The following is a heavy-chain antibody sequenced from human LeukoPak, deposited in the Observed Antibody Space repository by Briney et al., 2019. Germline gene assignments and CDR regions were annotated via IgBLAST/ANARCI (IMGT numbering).Heavy chain of an antibody. CDR2: IYPGDSDT. CDR3: ARFLNYHDSSDDSRGFDY. CDR1: GYSFTSYW. J-gene: IGHJ4*02. V-gene: IGHV5-51*01. Sequence: GESLKISCKGSGYSFTSYWIGWVRQLPGKGLEWMGIIYPGDSDTRYSPSFQGQVTISADKSISTTYLQWSSLKASDTAIYYCARFLNYHDSSDDSRGFDYWGQGALVTVSS. D-gene: IGHD3-22*01.